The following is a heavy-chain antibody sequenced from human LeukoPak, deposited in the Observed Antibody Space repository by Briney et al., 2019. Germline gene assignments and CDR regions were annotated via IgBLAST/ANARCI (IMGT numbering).Heavy chain of an antibody. J-gene: IGHJ4*02. V-gene: IGHV3-23*01. D-gene: IGHD2-15*01. CDR3: AGELGYCSGGDY. CDR1: GFTFSSYA. Sequence: GGSLRLSCAASGFTFSSYAMTWVRQAPGKGLQWVSTISVSGENTYYADSVKGRFTISRDISKSTLYLQMNSLRAEDTAVYYCAGELGYCSGGDYWGQGTLVTVSS. CDR2: ISVSGENT.